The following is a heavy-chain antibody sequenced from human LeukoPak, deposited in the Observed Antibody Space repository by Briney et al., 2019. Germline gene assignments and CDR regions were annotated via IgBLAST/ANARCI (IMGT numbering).Heavy chain of an antibody. CDR1: GFTVSSNY. D-gene: IGHD6-19*01. CDR2: IYSGGST. CDR3: ARVPVAGTFPIGYMDV. V-gene: IGHV3-53*01. Sequence: GGSLRLSCAASGFTVSSNYMSWVRQAPGKGLGWVSVIYSGGSTYYADSVKGRFTLSRDNSKNTLCLQMNSLRAEDTAVYYCARVPVAGTFPIGYMDVWGKGTTVTVSS. J-gene: IGHJ6*03.